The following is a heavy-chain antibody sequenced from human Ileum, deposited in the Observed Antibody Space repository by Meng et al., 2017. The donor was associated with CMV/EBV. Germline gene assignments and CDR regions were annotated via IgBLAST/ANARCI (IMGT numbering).Heavy chain of an antibody. CDR2: IYYTGST. CDR1: GGSLTHYY. Sequence: QVQGPGSGPGLVKASRTLTRTFTVAGGSLTHYYWTWVRQPPGKGLEWIGYIYYTGSTSYNPSLKGRVTISVDTSKNQFSLRLNSVTAADTAVYYRAKLNRGPWHMDPWGQGTLVTVSS. J-gene: IGHJ5*02. V-gene: IGHV4-59*03. D-gene: IGHD3-10*01. CDR3: AKLNRGPWHMDP.